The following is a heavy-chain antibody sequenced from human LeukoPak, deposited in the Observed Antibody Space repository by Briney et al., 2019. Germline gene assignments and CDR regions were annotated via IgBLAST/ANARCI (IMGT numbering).Heavy chain of an antibody. CDR2: MNIDGSEK. CDR3: ARDPVEWELLLDC. J-gene: IGHJ4*02. CDR1: GFTFSSYW. Sequence: PGGSLRLSCAASGFTFSSYWMNWARQAPGKRPEWVANMNIDGSEKYYADSVKGRFTISRDNARNSVYLQMNSPRVEDTAVYYCARDPVEWELLLDCWGQGTLVTVSS. D-gene: IGHD1-26*01. V-gene: IGHV3-7*01.